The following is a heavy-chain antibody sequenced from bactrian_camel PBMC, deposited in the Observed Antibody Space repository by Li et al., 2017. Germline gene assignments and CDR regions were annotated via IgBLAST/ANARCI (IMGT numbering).Heavy chain of an antibody. CDR3: AAARHKIRCVSSVESIWYNE. CDR2: LDSDGSI. D-gene: IGHD6*01. Sequence: HVQLVESGGGSVQAGGSLSLSCEYSHHTFNSYCMGWFRQTGKEREGVATLDSDGSISYADYAKGRFTVSGDNAKNTLQLQMNSLKPEDTATYYCAAARHKIRCVSSVESIWYNEWGQGTQVTVS. V-gene: IGHV3S55*01. CDR1: HHTFNSYC. J-gene: IGHJ4*01.